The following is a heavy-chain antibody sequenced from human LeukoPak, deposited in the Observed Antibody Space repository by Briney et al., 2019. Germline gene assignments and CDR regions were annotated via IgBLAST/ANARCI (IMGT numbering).Heavy chain of an antibody. Sequence: VASVNLSYESSGYTFTSYHMHGVRQAPAQGLEGRGIINPSGGTTNYAQKFRGRVTMTRDMSTSTVYMELSSLRSEDTAVYYCAREAITIFGVVRTQKTYGYNRFDPWGQGTLVTVSS. V-gene: IGHV1-46*01. CDR1: GYTFTSYH. CDR3: AREAITIFGVVRTQKTYGYNRFDP. D-gene: IGHD3-3*01. J-gene: IGHJ5*02. CDR2: INPSGGTT.